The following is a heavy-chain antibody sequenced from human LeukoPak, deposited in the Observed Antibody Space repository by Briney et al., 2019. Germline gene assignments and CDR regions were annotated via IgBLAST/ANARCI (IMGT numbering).Heavy chain of an antibody. Sequence: PGGSLRLSCAASGFTFSSYWMSWVRQVPGKGLEWVANIKPDGSEKYFVDSVKGRFTISRDNAKNSLYLQMNSLRAEDTAVYYCARDDGFGTVDYWGQGTLVTVSS. D-gene: IGHD1-1*01. CDR1: GFTFSSYW. CDR2: IKPDGSEK. V-gene: IGHV3-7*01. CDR3: ARDDGFGTVDY. J-gene: IGHJ4*02.